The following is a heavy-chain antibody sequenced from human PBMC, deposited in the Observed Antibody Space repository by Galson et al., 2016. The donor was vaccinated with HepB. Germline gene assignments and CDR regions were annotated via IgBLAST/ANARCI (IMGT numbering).Heavy chain of an antibody. CDR2: IYSGDSDT. CDR3: ARKGNFDTLYYGLDV. D-gene: IGHD3-22*01. CDR1: GYSFSNYW. V-gene: IGHV5-51*01. Sequence: QSGAEVKKPGESLRISCKTSGYSFSNYWIAWVRQMPGKGLEWMGIIYSGDSDTRYSPSFQGQVTISADKSIRTSYLQWTRLKASGTAMYYCARKGNFDTLYYGLDVWGQGTTVTVSS. J-gene: IGHJ6*02.